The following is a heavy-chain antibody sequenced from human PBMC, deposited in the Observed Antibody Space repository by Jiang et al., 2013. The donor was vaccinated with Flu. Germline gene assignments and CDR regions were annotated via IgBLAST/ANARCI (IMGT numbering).Heavy chain of an antibody. CDR3: ATLPRRDGIAVAGTPHDAFDI. CDR2: FDPEDGET. CDR1: GYTLTELS. J-gene: IGHJ3*02. V-gene: IGHV1-24*01. Sequence: GAEVKKPGASVKVSCKVSGYTLTELSMHWVRQAPGKGLEWMGGFDPEDGETIYAQKFQGRVTMTEDTSTDTAYMELSSLRSEDTAVYYCATLPRRDGIAVAGTPHDAFDIWGQGTMVTVSS. D-gene: IGHD6-19*01.